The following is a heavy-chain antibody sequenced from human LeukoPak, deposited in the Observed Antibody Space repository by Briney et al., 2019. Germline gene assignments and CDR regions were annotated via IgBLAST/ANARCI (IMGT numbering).Heavy chain of an antibody. CDR3: AKDQGIVATFKDN. Sequence: QPGGSLRLSCVASGFTFSNYGMHWVRQAPGKGLEWVAVISYDGTNEHYAESVKGRFTISRDNSKNTLYLQMNSLRAEDTAVYYCAKDQGIVATFKDNWGQGILVTVSS. D-gene: IGHD5-12*01. V-gene: IGHV3-30*18. CDR2: ISYDGTNE. J-gene: IGHJ4*02. CDR1: GFTFSNYG.